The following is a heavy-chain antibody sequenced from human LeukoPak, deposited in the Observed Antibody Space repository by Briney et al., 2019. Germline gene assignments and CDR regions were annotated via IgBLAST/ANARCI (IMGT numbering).Heavy chain of an antibody. J-gene: IGHJ4*02. Sequence: KSSETLSLTCTVSGGSISSSSYYWSWIRQPPGKGLEWIGEINHSGSTNYNPSLKSRVTISVDTSKNQFSLKLSSVTAADTAVYYCASESLYGGNGLIDYWGQGTLVTVSS. V-gene: IGHV4-39*07. CDR3: ASESLYGGNGLIDY. CDR1: GGSISSSSYY. CDR2: INHSGST. D-gene: IGHD4-23*01.